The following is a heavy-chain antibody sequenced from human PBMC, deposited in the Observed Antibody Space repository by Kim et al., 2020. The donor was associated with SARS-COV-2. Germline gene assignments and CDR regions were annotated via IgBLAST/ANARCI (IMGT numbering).Heavy chain of an antibody. CDR1: GYTFTNYY. CDR3: ARDLRGTIFGVVVRYYGM. CDR2: INPNSGVT. J-gene: IGHJ6*01. D-gene: IGHD3-3*01. Sequence: ASVKVSCTASGYTFTNYYIHWVRQAPGQGLEWMGRINPNSGVTNYVQKFQGRVTMTRDTSISTAYMELSSLRSDDPALYYCARDLRGTIFGVVVRYYGM. V-gene: IGHV1-2*06.